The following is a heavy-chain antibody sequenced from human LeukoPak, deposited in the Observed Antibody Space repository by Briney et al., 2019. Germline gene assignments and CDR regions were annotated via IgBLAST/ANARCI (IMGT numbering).Heavy chain of an antibody. CDR2: IIPILGIA. Sequence: SVKVSCKASGGTFSSYAISWVRQAPGQGLERMGRIIPILGIANYAQKFQGRATITADKSTSTAYMELSSLRSEDTAVYYCARDLNLRGHYYDSSGYFLDDYWGQGTLVTVSS. J-gene: IGHJ4*02. CDR1: GGTFSSYA. V-gene: IGHV1-69*04. D-gene: IGHD3-22*01. CDR3: ARDLNLRGHYYDSSGYFLDDY.